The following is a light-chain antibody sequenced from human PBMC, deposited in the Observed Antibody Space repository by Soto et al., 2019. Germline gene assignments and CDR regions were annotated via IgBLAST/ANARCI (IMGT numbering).Light chain of an antibody. Sequence: QFTQSPSSLSASVGDRVTITCRASQDVSRYLAWYQQKAGKAPKLLIYGASTLPSGVPSRFSGFGAGPEFTRTISSLQPEDVATDHCQQLQRTPFTFGPGTKVDIK. CDR2: GAS. V-gene: IGKV1-9*01. J-gene: IGKJ3*01. CDR3: QQLQRTPFT. CDR1: QDVSRY.